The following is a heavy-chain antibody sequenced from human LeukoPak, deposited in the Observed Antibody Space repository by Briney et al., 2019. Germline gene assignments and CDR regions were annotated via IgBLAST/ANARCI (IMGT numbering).Heavy chain of an antibody. J-gene: IGHJ4*02. D-gene: IGHD6-19*01. CDR3: ARVRVAGTRPIDY. V-gene: IGHV1-69*05. CDR2: IIPIFGTA. Sequence: ASMKVSCKASGGTFSSYAISWVRQAPGQGLEWMGGIIPIFGTANYAQKFQGRVTMTRDTSTSTVYMELSSLRSEDTAVYYCARVRVAGTRPIDYWGQGTLVTVSS. CDR1: GGTFSSYA.